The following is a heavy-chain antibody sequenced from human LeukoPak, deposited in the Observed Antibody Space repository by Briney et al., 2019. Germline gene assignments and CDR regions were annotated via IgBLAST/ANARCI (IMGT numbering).Heavy chain of an antibody. V-gene: IGHV3-48*03. CDR2: ISGSGSTI. D-gene: IGHD3-22*01. CDR3: ARDTYYDSSGYTYYYYGMDV. J-gene: IGHJ6*02. Sequence: GGSLRLSCAASGFTFSSYEMNWVRQAPGKGLEWVSYISGSGSTIYYADSVKGRFTISRDNAKNSLHLQTISLRAEDTAVYYCARDTYYDSSGYTYYYYGMDVWGQGTTVTVSS. CDR1: GFTFSSYE.